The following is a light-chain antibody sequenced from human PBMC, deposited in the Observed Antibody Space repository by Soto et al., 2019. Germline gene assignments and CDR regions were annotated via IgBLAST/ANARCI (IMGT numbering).Light chain of an antibody. CDR1: QSVSSSS. J-gene: IGKJ5*01. CDR3: QQRTRWPMT. V-gene: IGKV3D-20*02. CDR2: DGS. Sequence: EIVLTQSPGTLSLSPGERATLSCRASQSVSSSSLAWYQQKPGQAPRLLIYDGSKRAAGVPDRISGDGSGTDYTLTISSLEPEDFAVYYCQQRTRWPMTFGQGTRLEIK.